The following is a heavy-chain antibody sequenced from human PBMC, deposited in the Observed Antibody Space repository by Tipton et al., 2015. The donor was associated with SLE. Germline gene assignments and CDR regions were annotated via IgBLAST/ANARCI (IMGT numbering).Heavy chain of an antibody. D-gene: IGHD6-19*01. Sequence: TLSLTCTVSGGSISSYYWSWIRQPPGKGLEWIGYIYYSGSTNYNPSRKSRVTISVDTSKNQFSLKLSSVTAADTAVYYCAREAVAGTIGFDPWGQGTLVTVSS. CDR3: AREAVAGTIGFDP. J-gene: IGHJ5*02. CDR1: GGSISSYY. V-gene: IGHV4-59*08. CDR2: IYYSGST.